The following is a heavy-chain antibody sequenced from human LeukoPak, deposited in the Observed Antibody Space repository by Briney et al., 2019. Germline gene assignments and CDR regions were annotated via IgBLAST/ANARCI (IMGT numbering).Heavy chain of an antibody. V-gene: IGHV4-34*01. CDR2: INHSGST. CDR1: GGSFSGYY. J-gene: IGHJ5*02. Sequence: SETLSLTCAVYGGSFSGYYWSWIRQPPGKGLEWIEEINHSGSTNYNPSLKSRVTISVDTSKNQFSLKLSPVTAADTAVYYCACRQAWGQGTLVTVSS. CDR3: ACRQA.